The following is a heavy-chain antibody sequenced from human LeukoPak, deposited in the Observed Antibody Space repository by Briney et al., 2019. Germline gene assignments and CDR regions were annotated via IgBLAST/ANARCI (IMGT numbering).Heavy chain of an antibody. CDR3: ARREQLAGAFDY. Sequence: SETLSLTCTASGGSISSYYWSWIRQPPGKGLEWIGYIYYSGSTNYNPSLKSRVTISVDTSKNQFSLKLSSVTAADTAVYYCARREQLAGAFDYWGQGTLVTVSS. J-gene: IGHJ4*02. CDR1: GGSISSYY. V-gene: IGHV4-59*01. CDR2: IYYSGST. D-gene: IGHD6-6*01.